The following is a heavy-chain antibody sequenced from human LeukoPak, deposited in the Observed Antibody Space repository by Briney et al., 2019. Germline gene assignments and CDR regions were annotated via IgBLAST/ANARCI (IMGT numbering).Heavy chain of an antibody. CDR1: GVTFNSYA. V-gene: IGHV3-30-3*01. CDR2: ISYDGSNK. CDR3: ARAYSNGWYPFDA. Sequence: GRSLRLSCAASGVTFNSYAMHWVRQAPVKGLEWVAAISYDGSNKYYADSVKGRFTISRDNSKNTLYLQMNSLRAEDTAVYYCARAYSNGWYPFDAWGQETLVTVSS. D-gene: IGHD6-19*01. J-gene: IGHJ4*02.